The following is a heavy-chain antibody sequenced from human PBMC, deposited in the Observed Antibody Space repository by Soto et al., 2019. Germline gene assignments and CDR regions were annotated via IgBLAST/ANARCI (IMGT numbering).Heavy chain of an antibody. CDR1: GFTFSSYA. CDR2: IGTAGDT. D-gene: IGHD6-19*01. J-gene: IGHJ6*02. Sequence: EVQLVESGGGLVQPGGSLRLSCAASGFTFSSYAMHWVRQATGKGLEWVSAIGTAGDTYYPGSVKGRFTISRENAKNSLYLQMNSLRAEDTAVYYCAREAVATLNYYYYGMDVWGQGTTVTVSS. CDR3: AREAVATLNYYYYGMDV. V-gene: IGHV3-13*01.